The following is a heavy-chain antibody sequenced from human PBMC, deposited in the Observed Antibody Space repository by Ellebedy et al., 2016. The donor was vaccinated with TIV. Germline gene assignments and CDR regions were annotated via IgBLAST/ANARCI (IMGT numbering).Heavy chain of an antibody. CDR3: ARGEIVGVTGDY. Sequence: GESLKISXAASGFTFSSFSMNWVRQAPGKGLEWASYITASSNYIYYADSVKGRFTTSRDNSRKTVFLQMNSLRVEDTAIYYCARGEIVGVTGDYWGQGTLVTVSS. V-gene: IGHV3-21*04. CDR1: GFTFSSFS. CDR2: ITASSNYI. D-gene: IGHD1-26*01. J-gene: IGHJ4*02.